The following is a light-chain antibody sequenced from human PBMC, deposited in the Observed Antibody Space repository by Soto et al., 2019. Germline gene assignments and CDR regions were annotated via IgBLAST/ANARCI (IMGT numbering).Light chain of an antibody. CDR3: QQYNNWRGT. V-gene: IGKV3-15*01. CDR2: GAS. J-gene: IGKJ1*01. CDR1: QSVSSY. Sequence: EIVMTQSPATLSVSRGERATLSCRASQSVSSYLAWYQQKPGQAPRLLIYGASTRATGIPARFSGSGSGTEFTLTISSLQSEAFAVYYCQQYNNWRGTFGQGTKVEIK.